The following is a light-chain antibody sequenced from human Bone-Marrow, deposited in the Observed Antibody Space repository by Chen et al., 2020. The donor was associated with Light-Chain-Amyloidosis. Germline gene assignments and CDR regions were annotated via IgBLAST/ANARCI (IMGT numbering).Light chain of an antibody. Sequence: SYVLSQPSSVSVAPRQTATIAFGGNNIGSTSVHWYQQAPGPTPLLVVYDDSDRPSGIPERLSGSNSGNTATLTISRVEAGDEADYYCQVWDRSSDRPVFGGGTKLTVL. CDR1: NIGSTS. J-gene: IGLJ3*02. CDR2: DDS. V-gene: IGLV3-21*02. CDR3: QVWDRSSDRPV.